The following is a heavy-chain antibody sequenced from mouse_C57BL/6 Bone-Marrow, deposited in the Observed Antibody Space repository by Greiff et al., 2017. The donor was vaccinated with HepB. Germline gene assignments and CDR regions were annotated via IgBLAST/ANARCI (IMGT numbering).Heavy chain of an antibody. CDR1: GFTFSDYY. D-gene: IGHD1-1*01. CDR3: ARLLYSSPFAY. J-gene: IGHJ3*01. V-gene: IGHV5-12*01. CDR2: ISNGGGST. Sequence: DVKLVESGGGLVQPGGSLKLSCAASGFTFSDYYMYWVRQTPEKRLEWVAYISNGGGSTYYPYTVKGRFTISSDNAKNTLYLQMSRLKSEDTAMYYCARLLYSSPFAYWGQVTLVTVSA.